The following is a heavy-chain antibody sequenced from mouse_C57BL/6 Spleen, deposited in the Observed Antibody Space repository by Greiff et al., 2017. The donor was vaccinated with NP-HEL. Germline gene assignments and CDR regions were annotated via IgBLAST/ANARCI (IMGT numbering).Heavy chain of an antibody. D-gene: IGHD3-2*02. Sequence: QVQLQQPGSELVKPGASVKLSCKASGYTFTSYWMHWVKPRPGQGLEWIGNINPSNGGTNYNEKFKSKATLTVVKSSRTAYMQLSSLTSEDSAVYYCAREGDSSGYPFAYWGQGTLVTDSA. CDR2: INPSNGGT. CDR3: AREGDSSGYPFAY. CDR1: GYTFTSYW. J-gene: IGHJ3*01. V-gene: IGHV1-53*01.